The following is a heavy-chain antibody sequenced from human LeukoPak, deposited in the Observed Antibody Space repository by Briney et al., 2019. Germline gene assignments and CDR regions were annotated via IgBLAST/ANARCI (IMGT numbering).Heavy chain of an antibody. CDR1: GFTFSSYA. Sequence: GSLRLSCAASGFTFSSYAMSWVRQAPGKGLEWVSTISGDGRSTFYADSVKGRFTISRHDYKTTLFLQMNSLRAEDTAIYYCARRYGGWGAFDIWGQGTVVTVSS. D-gene: IGHD4-23*01. CDR3: ARRYGGWGAFDI. CDR2: ISGDGRST. J-gene: IGHJ3*02. V-gene: IGHV3-23*01.